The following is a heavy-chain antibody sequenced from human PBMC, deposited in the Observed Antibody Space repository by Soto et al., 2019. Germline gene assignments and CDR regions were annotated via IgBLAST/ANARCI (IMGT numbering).Heavy chain of an antibody. Sequence: SETLSLTCTVSGGSISSGGYYWSWIRQHPGKGLEWIGYIYYSGSTYYNPSLKSRVTISVDTSKNQFSLKLSSVTAADTAVYYCARGRNSGYDFLKAGARLPRKYYFDYWGQGTLVTVSS. CDR1: GGSISSGGYY. J-gene: IGHJ4*02. CDR2: IYYSGST. CDR3: ARGRNSGYDFLKAGARLPRKYYFDY. D-gene: IGHD5-12*01. V-gene: IGHV4-31*03.